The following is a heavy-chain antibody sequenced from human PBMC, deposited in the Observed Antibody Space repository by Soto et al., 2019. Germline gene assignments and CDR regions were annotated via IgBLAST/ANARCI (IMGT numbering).Heavy chain of an antibody. CDR2: ISYDGSNK. D-gene: IGHD2-8*01. V-gene: IGHV3-30*03. Sequence: QVQLVESGGGVVQPGRSLRLSCAASGFTFSSYGMHWVRQAPGKGLEWVAVISYDGSNKYYADSVKGRFTISRDNSKNTLYLQMNSLRAEHTAVYYCARGQGYCTNGVCHNWFDPWGQGTLVTVSS. CDR3: ARGQGYCTNGVCHNWFDP. CDR1: GFTFSSYG. J-gene: IGHJ5*02.